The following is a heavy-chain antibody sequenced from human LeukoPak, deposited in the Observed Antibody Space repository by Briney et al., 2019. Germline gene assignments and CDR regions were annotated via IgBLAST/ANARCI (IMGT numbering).Heavy chain of an antibody. Sequence: GGSLRLACAASGFTFSSYWMSWVRQAPAKGLEWVANIKQDGSEKYYVDSVKGRFTISRDNAKNSLYLQMNSLRAEDTAVYYCARVVVPDVHFDYWGQGTLVTVSS. CDR3: ARVVVPDVHFDY. CDR1: GFTFSSYW. J-gene: IGHJ4*02. V-gene: IGHV3-7*01. CDR2: IKQDGSEK. D-gene: IGHD2-2*01.